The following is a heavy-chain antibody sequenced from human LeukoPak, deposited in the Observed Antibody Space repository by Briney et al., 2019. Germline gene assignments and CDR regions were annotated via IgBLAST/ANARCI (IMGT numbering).Heavy chain of an antibody. V-gene: IGHV4-39*01. CDR1: GGSISSSSYY. Sequence: PSETLSLTCTVSGGSISSSSYYWGWVRQPPGKGLEWIGSIYYSGSTYYNPSLKSRVTISVDTSKNQFSLKLSSVTAADTAVYYCARHSSSWYFYYWGQGTLVTVSS. CDR2: IYYSGST. J-gene: IGHJ4*02. CDR3: ARHSSSWYFYY. D-gene: IGHD6-13*01.